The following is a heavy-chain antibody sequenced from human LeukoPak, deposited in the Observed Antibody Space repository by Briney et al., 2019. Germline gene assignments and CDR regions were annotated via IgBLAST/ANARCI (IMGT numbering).Heavy chain of an antibody. CDR2: INPNSGGT. J-gene: IGHJ4*02. Sequence: ASVKVSCKASGYTFTGYYMHWVRQAPGQGLEWMGWINPNSGGTNYAQKFQGRVTMTTDTSTSTAYMELRSLRSDDTAVYYCAREVPYDSSRYYQPFDYWGQGTLVTVFS. CDR3: AREVPYDSSRYYQPFDY. V-gene: IGHV1-2*02. CDR1: GYTFTGYY. D-gene: IGHD3-22*01.